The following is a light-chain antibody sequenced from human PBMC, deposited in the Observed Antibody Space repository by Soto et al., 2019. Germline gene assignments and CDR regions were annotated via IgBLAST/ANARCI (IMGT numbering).Light chain of an antibody. CDR3: SSFTSSITYV. CDR1: SSDVGGYNS. V-gene: IGLV2-14*01. CDR2: DAT. Sequence: QSALTQPASVSGSPGQSITISCTGTSSDVGGYNSVSWYRQDPGKAPKLIIYDATYRPSGVSNRFSGSKSGNTASLTISGLQSEDEADYHCSSFTSSITYVFGTGTKVTVL. J-gene: IGLJ1*01.